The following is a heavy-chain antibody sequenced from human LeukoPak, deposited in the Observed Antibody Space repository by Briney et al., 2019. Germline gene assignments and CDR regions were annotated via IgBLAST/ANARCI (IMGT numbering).Heavy chain of an antibody. V-gene: IGHV4-34*01. CDR3: ARYSIFGAVRYFDY. J-gene: IGHJ4*02. CDR2: INHSGST. Sequence: SETLSLTCAVYGGSFSGYYWSWIRQPPGKGLEWIGEINHSGSTNYNPSLKSRVTISVDTSKNQFSLKLSSVTAVDTAVYYCARYSIFGAVRYFDYWGQGTLVTVSS. D-gene: IGHD3-3*01. CDR1: GGSFSGYY.